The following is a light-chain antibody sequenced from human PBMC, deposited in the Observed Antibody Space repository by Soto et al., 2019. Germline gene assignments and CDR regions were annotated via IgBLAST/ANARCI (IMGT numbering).Light chain of an antibody. Sequence: QAVVTQPPSVSGAPGQRVTISCTGSSSNIGAGYDVHWYQQPPGTAPKLLIYGNSNRPSGVPDRFSGSKSGTSASLAITGLQAEDEADYYCQSYDSSLSGNVVFGGGTKLTVL. CDR2: GNS. CDR3: QSYDSSLSGNVV. V-gene: IGLV1-40*01. J-gene: IGLJ2*01. CDR1: SSNIGAGYD.